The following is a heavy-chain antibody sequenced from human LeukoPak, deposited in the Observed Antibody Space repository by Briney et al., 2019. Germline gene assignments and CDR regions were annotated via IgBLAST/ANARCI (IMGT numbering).Heavy chain of an antibody. V-gene: IGHV4-34*01. CDR1: GGSFSGYY. J-gene: IGHJ4*02. Sequence: SETLSLTCAVYGGSFSGYYWSWIRQPPGKGLEWIGEINHSGSTNYNPSLKSRVTISVDTSKNQFSLKLSSVTAADTAVYYCARVGYNSSHIDYWGQGTLVTVSS. CDR3: ARVGYNSSHIDY. CDR2: INHSGST. D-gene: IGHD6-13*01.